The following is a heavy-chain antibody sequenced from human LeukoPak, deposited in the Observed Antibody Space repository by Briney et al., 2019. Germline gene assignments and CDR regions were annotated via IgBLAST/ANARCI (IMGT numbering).Heavy chain of an antibody. V-gene: IGHV3-30*02. Sequence: GGSLRLSCAASGFTFSSYAMHWVRQAPGRGLEWVAFIRYDGSNKYYADSVKGRFTISRDNSKNTLYLQMNSLRAEDTAVYYCAKADYSGSFGYCYYMDVWGKGTTVTVSS. D-gene: IGHD1-26*01. CDR2: IRYDGSNK. CDR3: AKADYSGSFGYCYYMDV. J-gene: IGHJ6*03. CDR1: GFTFSSYA.